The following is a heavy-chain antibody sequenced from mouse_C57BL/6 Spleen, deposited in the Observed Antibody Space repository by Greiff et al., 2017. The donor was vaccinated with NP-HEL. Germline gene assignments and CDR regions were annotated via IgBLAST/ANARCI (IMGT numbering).Heavy chain of an antibody. CDR3: ARNRGVWYSGAMDY. CDR2: IWTGGGT. J-gene: IGHJ4*01. Sequence: VKLVESGPGLVAPSQSLSITCTVSGFSLTSYAISWVRQPPGKGLEWLGVIWTGGGTNYNSALKSRLSISKDNSKSQVFLKMNSLQTDDTARYYCARNRGVWYSGAMDYWGQGTSVTVSS. CDR1: GFSLTSYA. D-gene: IGHD2-10*02. V-gene: IGHV2-9-1*01.